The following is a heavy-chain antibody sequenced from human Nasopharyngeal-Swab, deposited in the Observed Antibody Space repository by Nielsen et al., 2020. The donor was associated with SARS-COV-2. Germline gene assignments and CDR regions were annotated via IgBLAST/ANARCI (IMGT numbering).Heavy chain of an antibody. CDR1: GFAFSSYN. J-gene: IGHJ6*02. CDR3: AAYYASGSYSSGSSNYYYYGKDV. Sequence: GGSLRLSCVASGFAFSSYNMNWVRQAPGKGLEWVSCISSSSSYIYYEDSAKGRLTISRDNAENSLYLQMNSLRAEDTAVYYCAAYYASGSYSSGSSNYYYYGKDVWGQGTTVTVSS. V-gene: IGHV3-21*01. D-gene: IGHD3-10*01. CDR2: ISSSSSYI.